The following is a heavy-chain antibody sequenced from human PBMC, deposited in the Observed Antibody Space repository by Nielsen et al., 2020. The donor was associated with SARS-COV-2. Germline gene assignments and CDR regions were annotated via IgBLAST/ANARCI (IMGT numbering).Heavy chain of an antibody. CDR1: GFTVSSNY. Sequence: GESLKISCAASGFTVSSNYMSWVRQAPGKGLEWVSVIYSGGSTYYADSVKGRFTISRDNSKNTLYLQMNSLRAEDTAVYYCARDLGRNYYYYGMDVWGQGTTVTVSS. J-gene: IGHJ6*02. CDR3: ARDLGRNYYYYGMDV. CDR2: IYSGGST. V-gene: IGHV3-53*01.